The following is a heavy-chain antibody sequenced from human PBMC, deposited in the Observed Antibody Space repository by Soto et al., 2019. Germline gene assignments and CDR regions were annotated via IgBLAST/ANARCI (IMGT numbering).Heavy chain of an antibody. J-gene: IGHJ4*02. CDR1: GYSFTSYW. D-gene: IGHD6-19*01. CDR2: IDPSDSYT. V-gene: IGHV5-10-1*01. CDR3: ARGLYSSGWYEDY. Sequence: PGESLKISCKGSGYSFTSYWIGWVRQMPGKGLEWMGMIDPSDSYTNYSPSFQGHVTISADKSISTAYLQWSSLKASDTAMYYCARGLYSSGWYEDYWGQGTLVTVSS.